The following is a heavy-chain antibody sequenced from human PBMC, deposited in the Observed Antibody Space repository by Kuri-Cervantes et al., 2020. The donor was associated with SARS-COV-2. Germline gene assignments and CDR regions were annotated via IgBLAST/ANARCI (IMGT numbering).Heavy chain of an antibody. Sequence: GGSLRLSCAASGFTFSTYGMHWVRQAPGKGLEWVALIPSDGTNKYYADSVKGRFTVSRDNSKNTLYLQMNSLRAEDTAVYYCAIAAAEFLDYWGQGTLVTVSS. V-gene: IGHV3-30*03. CDR1: GFTFSTYG. CDR2: IPSDGTNK. D-gene: IGHD6-13*01. J-gene: IGHJ4*02. CDR3: AIAAAEFLDY.